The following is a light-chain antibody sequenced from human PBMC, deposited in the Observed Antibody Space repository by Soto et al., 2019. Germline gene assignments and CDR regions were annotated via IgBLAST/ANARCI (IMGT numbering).Light chain of an antibody. CDR2: DVT. CDR1: SSDIGAYNY. V-gene: IGLV2-14*03. J-gene: IGLJ3*02. Sequence: QLVLTQPASVSGSPGQSITISCTGTSSDIGAYNYVSWYQQHPSKSPKLIIFDVTNRPSGVSDRFSGSKSGNTASLTISGLQPEDEADYYCSSYTLSDTLVMFGGGTKLTVL. CDR3: SSYTLSDTLVM.